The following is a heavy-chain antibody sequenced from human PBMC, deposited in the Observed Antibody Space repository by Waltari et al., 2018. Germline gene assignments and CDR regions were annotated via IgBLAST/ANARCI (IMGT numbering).Heavy chain of an antibody. CDR2: IIPSFGTG. V-gene: IGHV1-69*01. CDR3: ARGNIPAAIRPFDY. D-gene: IGHD2-2*02. Sequence: QVQLVQSGAEVKKPGSSVKVSCKSSGGTFSSYAISWVRQAPGQGLEWMGGIIPSFGTGNCRQKFQGRVTSTADESTGTADMGLSSLRSEDTAVYYCARGNIPAAIRPFDYWCQGTLVTVSS. CDR1: GGTFSSYA. J-gene: IGHJ4*02.